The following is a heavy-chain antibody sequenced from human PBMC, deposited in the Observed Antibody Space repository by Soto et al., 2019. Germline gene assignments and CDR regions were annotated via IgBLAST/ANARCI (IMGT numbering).Heavy chain of an antibody. D-gene: IGHD3-22*01. CDR2: ISSSGSTI. V-gene: IGHV3-48*03. Sequence: PGGSLRLSCAASGFTFSSYEMNWVRQAPGKGLEWVSYISSSGSTIYYADSVKGRFTVSRDNAKNSLYLQMNSLRAEDTAVYYCARATSRGYYDSSGRDYWGQGTLVTVSS. J-gene: IGHJ4*02. CDR1: GFTFSSYE. CDR3: ARATSRGYYDSSGRDY.